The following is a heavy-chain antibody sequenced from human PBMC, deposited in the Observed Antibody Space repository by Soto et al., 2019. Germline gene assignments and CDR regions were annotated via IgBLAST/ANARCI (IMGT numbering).Heavy chain of an antibody. CDR3: ARLLGSGVNNWFVP. Sequence: ASVKVSCKTSGYNFTSDGISWVRQPTGQGLEWMGWISPYNGNTNYAQKLQGRVTLTTDTSTSTAYMELRSLRSDDSAMYYCARLLGSGVNNWFVPWGQGTLVTVSS. CDR1: GYNFTSDG. V-gene: IGHV1-18*01. CDR2: ISPYNGNT. J-gene: IGHJ5*02. D-gene: IGHD3-10*01.